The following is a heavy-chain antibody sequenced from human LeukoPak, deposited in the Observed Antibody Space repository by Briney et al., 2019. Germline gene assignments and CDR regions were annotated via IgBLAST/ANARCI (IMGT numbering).Heavy chain of an antibody. CDR2: INGGGSPI. CDR3: VRDNPRCCGVIPANIDDY. CDR1: GFTFSRDS. Sequence: GGSLKLSCAASGFTFSRDSMNWVRQAPGKGLEWVSYINGGGSPIYYADSVRGRFTIPRDNAKNSLYLQMNSLRAEDTAVYYCVRDNPRCCGVIPANIDDYWGQGTLVTVSS. J-gene: IGHJ4*02. D-gene: IGHD2-21*01. V-gene: IGHV3-48*01.